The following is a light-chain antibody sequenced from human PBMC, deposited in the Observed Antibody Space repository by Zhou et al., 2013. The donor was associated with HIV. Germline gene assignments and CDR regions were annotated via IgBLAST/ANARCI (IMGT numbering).Light chain of an antibody. V-gene: IGKV1-5*03. CDR2: QSS. Sequence: DIQMTQSPSTLSASVGDKITITCRASDSISNLLAWYQTKTGKAPKLLIYQSSSLENGIPSRFSGGGSGTEFTLTINSLQPDDFAAYYCRQYNNYPWTFGQGTKVDIK. CDR1: DSISNL. J-gene: IGKJ1*01. CDR3: RQYNNYPWT.